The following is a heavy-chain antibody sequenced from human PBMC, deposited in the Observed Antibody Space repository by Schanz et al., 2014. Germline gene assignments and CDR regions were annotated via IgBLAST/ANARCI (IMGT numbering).Heavy chain of an antibody. CDR1: GFSFGNYG. CDR3: ARLDPYCRSGTCSRAFDF. J-gene: IGHJ4*02. Sequence: EVQLLESGGGLVQPGGSLRLSCEASGFSFGNYGMSWVRQAPGKGLEWVSALSEGGGGTHYADSVKGRFTISRDSSKNTLFLQMNSLRTEDTALYYCARLDPYCRSGTCSRAFDFWGQGTLVTVSS. CDR2: LSEGGGGT. D-gene: IGHD2-15*01. V-gene: IGHV3-23*01.